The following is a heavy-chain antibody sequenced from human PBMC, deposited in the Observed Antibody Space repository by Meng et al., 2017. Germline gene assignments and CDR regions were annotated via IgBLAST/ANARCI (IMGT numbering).Heavy chain of an antibody. CDR3: ASEDIVVVVAATRSASDAFDI. V-gene: IGHV1-69*05. CDR1: GGTFSSYA. Sequence: SVKVSCKASGGTFSSYAISWVRQAPGQGREWMGGIIPIFGTANYAQKFQGRVTTTTDESTSTAYMELSSLRSEDTAVYYYASEDIVVVVAATRSASDAFDIWGQGTMVTVSS. CDR2: IIPIFGTA. D-gene: IGHD2-15*01. J-gene: IGHJ3*02.